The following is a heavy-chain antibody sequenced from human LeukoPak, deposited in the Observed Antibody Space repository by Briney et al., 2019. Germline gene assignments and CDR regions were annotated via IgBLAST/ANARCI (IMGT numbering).Heavy chain of an antibody. CDR1: GFTFSSYA. J-gene: IGHJ4*02. V-gene: IGHV3-23*01. CDR2: ISGSGGST. D-gene: IGHD6-6*01. Sequence: GGSLRLSCAASGFTFSSYAMSWVRQAPGKGLEWVSAISGSGGSTYYADSVKGRFTISRDNSKNTLYLQMNSLRVDDTAVYYCARDPPAVAANTYGWGQGTLVTVSS. CDR3: ARDPPAVAANTYG.